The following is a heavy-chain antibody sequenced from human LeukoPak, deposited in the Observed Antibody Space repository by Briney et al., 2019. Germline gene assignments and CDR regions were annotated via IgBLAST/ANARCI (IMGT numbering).Heavy chain of an antibody. CDR1: GYTFTSYY. CDR3: ARAQQWLVGGY. Sequence: ASVKVSCKASGYTFTSYYMHWVRQAPGQGLEWMGIISPSGGSTSYAQKFQGRVTMTRDTSTSTVYMELSSLRSEDTAVYYCARAQQWLVGGYWGQGTLVTVSS. CDR2: ISPSGGST. J-gene: IGHJ4*02. V-gene: IGHV1-46*03. D-gene: IGHD6-19*01.